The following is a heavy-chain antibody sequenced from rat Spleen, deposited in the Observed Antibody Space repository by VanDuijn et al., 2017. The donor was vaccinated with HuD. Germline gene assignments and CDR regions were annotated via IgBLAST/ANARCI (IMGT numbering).Heavy chain of an antibody. Sequence: QVQLKESGPGLVQPSQTLSLTCNVSGFSLTSYGVSWVRQPPGKGLEWIGGIWSGGSTDYNSALKSRLSISRDTSRSQVLLKKNSLQTEDTAMYFCASGYYFDYWGQGVMVTVSS. V-gene: IGHV2-16*01. J-gene: IGHJ2*01. D-gene: IGHD1-7*01. CDR1: GFSLTSYG. CDR2: IWSGGST. CDR3: ASGYYFDY.